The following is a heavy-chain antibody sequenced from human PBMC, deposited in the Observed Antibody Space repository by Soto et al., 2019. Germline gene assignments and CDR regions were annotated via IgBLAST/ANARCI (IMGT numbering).Heavy chain of an antibody. Sequence: QVQLVQSGAEVKKPGASVKVSCKTSGYSFTSFALHWVRQAAGQRLEWMGWINVGNGRTIYSQKFQGRITITRDRSASTGYLELSSLRFEDTSVYYCARAGYTSSWDYYFDYWGQGTLVTVSP. V-gene: IGHV1-3*01. D-gene: IGHD3-16*02. J-gene: IGHJ4*02. CDR3: ARAGYTSSWDYYFDY. CDR2: INVGNGRT. CDR1: GYSFTSFA.